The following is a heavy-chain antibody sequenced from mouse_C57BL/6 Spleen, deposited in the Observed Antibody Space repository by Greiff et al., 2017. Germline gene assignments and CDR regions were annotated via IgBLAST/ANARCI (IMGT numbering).Heavy chain of an antibody. D-gene: IGHD2-5*01. CDR3: ARLGYSNYGYFDV. Sequence: QVQLQQSGPELVKPGASVKLSCKASGYTFTSYDINWVKQRPGQGLEWIGWIYPRDGSTKYNEKFKGKATLTVDTSSSTAYMELHSLTSEDSAVYFCARLGYSNYGYFDVWGTGTTVTVSS. V-gene: IGHV1-85*01. CDR2: IYPRDGST. J-gene: IGHJ1*03. CDR1: GYTFTSYD.